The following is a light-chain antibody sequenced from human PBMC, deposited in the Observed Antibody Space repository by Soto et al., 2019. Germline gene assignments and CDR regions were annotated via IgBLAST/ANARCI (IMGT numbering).Light chain of an antibody. CDR2: DAS. V-gene: IGKV3-11*01. CDR3: QQRSNWPPGYT. J-gene: IGKJ2*01. CDR1: QSVSSY. Sequence: IVLTQSPATLSLSPGERATLSCRASQSVSSYLAWYQQKPGQAPRLLIYDASNRATGIPARFSGSGSGTDFTLTISSLGPEDFAVYYCQQRSNWPPGYTFGQGTKLEIK.